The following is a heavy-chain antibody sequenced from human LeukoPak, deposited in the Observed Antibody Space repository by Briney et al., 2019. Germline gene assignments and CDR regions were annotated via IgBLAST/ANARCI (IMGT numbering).Heavy chain of an antibody. CDR3: AVQAVADWYYFDY. Sequence: GASVKVSCKASRYTFTSYDINWVRQATGQGLEWMGWMNPNSGNTGYAQKFQGRVTMTRNTSISTAYMELSSLRSEDTAVYYCAVQAVADWYYFDYWGQGTLVTVSS. V-gene: IGHV1-8*01. CDR2: MNPNSGNT. J-gene: IGHJ4*02. CDR1: RYTFTSYD. D-gene: IGHD6-19*01.